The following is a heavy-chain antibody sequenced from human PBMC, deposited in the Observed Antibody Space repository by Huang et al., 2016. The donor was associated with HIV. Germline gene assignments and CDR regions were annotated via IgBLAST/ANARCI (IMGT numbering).Heavy chain of an antibody. V-gene: IGHV5-51*01. Sequence: EVQLVQSGAEVKKPGESLKISCKGSGYSFTSYWIGGVRQMPGKGLEWMGIIYPGDSNPRYSPSFQGQVTSSADKSISTAYLQWSSLKASDTAMYYCARHPPHSYGLGYFDYWGQGTLVTVSS. J-gene: IGHJ4*02. CDR2: IYPGDSNP. CDR1: GYSFTSYW. D-gene: IGHD5-18*01. CDR3: ARHPPHSYGLGYFDY.